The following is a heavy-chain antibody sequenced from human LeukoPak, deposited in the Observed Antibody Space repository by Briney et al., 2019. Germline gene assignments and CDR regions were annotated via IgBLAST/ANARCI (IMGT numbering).Heavy chain of an antibody. Sequence: ASVKVSCKASGYTFTSYYIHWVRQAPGQGLEWMGWISPNSGDTDYAQKFQGRVTMTRDTPISTVYMALSSLRSDDTAMYYCARIISYGGSDGFDLWGQGTMVTVSS. CDR2: ISPNSGDT. CDR3: ARIISYGGSDGFDL. V-gene: IGHV1-2*02. CDR1: GYTFTSYY. D-gene: IGHD1-26*01. J-gene: IGHJ3*01.